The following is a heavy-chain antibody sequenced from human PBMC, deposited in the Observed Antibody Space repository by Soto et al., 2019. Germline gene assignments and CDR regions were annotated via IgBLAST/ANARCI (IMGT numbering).Heavy chain of an antibody. J-gene: IGHJ6*02. CDR1: GGTFSSYA. CDR3: ATGTWIQLWPTYYYGMDV. Sequence: GASVKVSCKASGGTFSSYAISWVRQAPGQGLEWMGGIIPIFGTANYAQKFQGRVTITADESTSTAYMELSSLRSEDTAVYYCATGTWIQLWPTYYYGMDVWGQGTTVTVSS. D-gene: IGHD5-18*01. CDR2: IIPIFGTA. V-gene: IGHV1-69*13.